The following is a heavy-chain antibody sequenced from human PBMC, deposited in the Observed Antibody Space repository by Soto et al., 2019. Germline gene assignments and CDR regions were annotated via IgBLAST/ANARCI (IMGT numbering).Heavy chain of an antibody. Sequence: EVQLLESGGGLVQPGGSLRLSCAASGFAFSSSAMGWVRQPPGKGLEWVSIINVNSVSTHYADSVKGRFTISRDDSTNTLYLQMNSLRAEDTAAYYCAKDAPDLSGWYYFHYWGQGALVTVSS. CDR1: GFAFSSSA. CDR2: INVNSVST. D-gene: IGHD6-19*01. V-gene: IGHV3-23*01. J-gene: IGHJ4*02. CDR3: AKDAPDLSGWYYFHY.